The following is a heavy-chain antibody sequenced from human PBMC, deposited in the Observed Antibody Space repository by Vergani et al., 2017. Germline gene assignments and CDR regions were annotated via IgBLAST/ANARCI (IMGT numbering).Heavy chain of an antibody. CDR2: IYHSGNT. D-gene: IGHD3-16*01. V-gene: IGHV4-38-2*02. Sequence: QVNLQESGPGLVKPSETLSLTCTVSAYSISSGYYWAWVRQPPGKGLEWIVSIYHSGNTYYNPSLKSRVTISVDTSKNQFSLKLSSVTAADTAVYYCAREPGGGARWGQGTLVTVSS. CDR3: AREPGGGAR. J-gene: IGHJ4*02. CDR1: AYSISSGYY.